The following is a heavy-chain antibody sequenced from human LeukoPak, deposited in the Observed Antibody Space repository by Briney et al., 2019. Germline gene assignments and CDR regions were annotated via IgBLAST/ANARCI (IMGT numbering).Heavy chain of an antibody. V-gene: IGHV3-23*01. CDR3: AKRPERGYCSSTSCYNWFDP. CDR1: GFTFSSYA. CDR2: ISGSGGST. Sequence: GGSLRLSCAASGFTFSSYAMSWVRQAPGEGLEWVSAISGSGGSTYYADSVKGRFTISRDNSKNTLYLQMNSLRAEDTAVYYCAKRPERGYCSSTSCYNWFDPWGQGTLVTVSS. J-gene: IGHJ5*02. D-gene: IGHD2-2*01.